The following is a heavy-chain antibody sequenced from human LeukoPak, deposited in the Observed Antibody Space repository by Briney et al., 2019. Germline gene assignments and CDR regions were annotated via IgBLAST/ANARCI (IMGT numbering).Heavy chain of an antibody. CDR3: ARENVFYGSGSYYPGFDP. CDR1: VYTFTGYY. Sequence: ASVNVSCKASVYTFTGYYMHWVRQAPGQGLEWMGWINPNSGGTNYAQKFQGRVTMTRDTSISTAYMELSRLRSDDTAVYYCARENVFYGSGSYYPGFDPWGQGTLVTVSS. V-gene: IGHV1-2*02. CDR2: INPNSGGT. D-gene: IGHD3-10*01. J-gene: IGHJ5*02.